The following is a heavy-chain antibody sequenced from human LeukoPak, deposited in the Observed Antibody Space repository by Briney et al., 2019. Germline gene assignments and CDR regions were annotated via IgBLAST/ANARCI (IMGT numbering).Heavy chain of an antibody. CDR3: ARGLLGIERAFDI. D-gene: IGHD3-22*01. V-gene: IGHV4-59*01. Sequence: PSQTLSLTRDVSGGSLSSYYWSWVRQPPGRGLEWIGYIYYSGSTNYNPSLKSRVTISVDTSKNQFSLKLSSVTAADTAVYYCARGLLGIERAFDIWGQGTMVTVSS. CDR2: IYYSGST. CDR1: GGSLSSYY. J-gene: IGHJ3*02.